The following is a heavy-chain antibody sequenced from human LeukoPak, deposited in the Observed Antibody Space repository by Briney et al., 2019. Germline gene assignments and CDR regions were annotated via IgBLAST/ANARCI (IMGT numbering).Heavy chain of an antibody. V-gene: IGHV3-33*01. CDR2: TWYDGSTK. J-gene: IGHJ6*02. Sequence: PGGSLRLSCAASGFTFSSHGMHWVRQAPGKGLEWVAVTWYDGSTKYYADSVKGRFTISRDNSKNTLFLEMNSLRAEDTAVCYCARWGNYKVMDVWGQGTTVTVSS. CDR1: GFTFSSHG. D-gene: IGHD1-7*01. CDR3: ARWGNYKVMDV.